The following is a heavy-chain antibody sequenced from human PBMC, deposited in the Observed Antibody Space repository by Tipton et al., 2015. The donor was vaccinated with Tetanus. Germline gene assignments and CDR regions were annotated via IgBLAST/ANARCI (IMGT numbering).Heavy chain of an antibody. CDR2: IYYSGST. CDR3: ARSHYDILTGYPFDY. Sequence: TLSLTCTVSGGSISSYYWSWIRQPTGKGLEWIGSIYYSGSTNYKPSLKSRVTISVDTSKNQFSLKLSSVTAADTAVYYCARSHYDILTGYPFDYWGQGTLVTVSS. D-gene: IGHD3-9*01. J-gene: IGHJ4*02. CDR1: GGSISSYY. V-gene: IGHV4-59*01.